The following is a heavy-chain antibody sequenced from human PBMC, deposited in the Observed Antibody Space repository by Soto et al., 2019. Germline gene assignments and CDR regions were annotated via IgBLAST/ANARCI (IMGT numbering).Heavy chain of an antibody. CDR1: GYTFSSYG. V-gene: IGHV1-18*01. D-gene: IGHD2-8*01. J-gene: IGHJ4*02. Sequence: QAQLVQSGAEVKKPGASVKVSCRASGYTFSSYGYAWVRQAPGQGLEWLGGISAYNGDTNYAQKFQDRVTLHTDTSKTTAYMELRNLGSDDTAVYYCARSGAYCTSITCLFDSFWGLGTLVTVSS. CDR2: ISAYNGDT. CDR3: ARSGAYCTSITCLFDSF.